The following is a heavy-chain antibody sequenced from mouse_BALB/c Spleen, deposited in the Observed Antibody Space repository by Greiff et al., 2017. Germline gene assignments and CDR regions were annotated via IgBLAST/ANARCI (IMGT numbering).Heavy chain of an antibody. V-gene: IGHV2-9*02. D-gene: IGHD1-2*01. CDR3: YYGPDY. CDR1: GFSLTSYG. Sequence: VKVEESGPGLVAPSQSLSITCTVSGFSLTSYGVHWVRQPPGKGLEWLGVIWAGGSTNYNSALMSGLSISKDNSKSQVFLKMNSLQTDDTAMYYCYYGPDYWGQGTSVTVSS. CDR2: IWAGGST. J-gene: IGHJ4*01.